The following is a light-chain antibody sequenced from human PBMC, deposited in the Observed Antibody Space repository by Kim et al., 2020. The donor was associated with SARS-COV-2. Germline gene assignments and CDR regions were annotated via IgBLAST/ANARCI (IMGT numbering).Light chain of an antibody. CDR2: QDT. J-gene: IGLJ2*01. CDR1: KLGDKY. V-gene: IGLV3-1*01. Sequence: SYELTQPPSVSVYPGQTASVTCPGDKLGDKYVCWYQQQPGQSPVLVIYQDTKRPSGIPERFSGSNSGNTATLTISGTQAMDEADYYCQAWDSSTHVVFGG. CDR3: QAWDSSTHVV.